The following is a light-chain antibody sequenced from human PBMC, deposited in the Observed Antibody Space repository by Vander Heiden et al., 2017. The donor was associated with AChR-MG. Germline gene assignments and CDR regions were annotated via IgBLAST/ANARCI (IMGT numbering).Light chain of an antibody. J-gene: IGKJ2*01. CDR1: QRISTW. V-gene: IGKV1-12*01. CDR2: AAS. CDR3: QQANSSAPA. Sequence: DCQMTQSPSSVSASLGDRVPLPCRASQRISTWLSRYQQKPGRAPKLRIYAASSLQSGVPSRFSGSGCGTDFNLTISRRQPEDVATYYCQQANSSAPAFGQGTKLEIK.